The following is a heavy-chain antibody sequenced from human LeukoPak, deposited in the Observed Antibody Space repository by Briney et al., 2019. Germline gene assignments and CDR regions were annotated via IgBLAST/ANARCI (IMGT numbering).Heavy chain of an antibody. J-gene: IGHJ4*02. D-gene: IGHD1-14*01. CDR2: ISGSGGST. CDR1: GFTFASYA. Sequence: SGGSLRLSCAASGFTFASYAMSWVRQAPGKGLEWVSAISGSGGSTYYADSMKGRFTISRDNSKNTLYLQMNSLRAEDTAVYYCAKHRTGTTNYFDYWGRGTLVTVSS. CDR3: AKHRTGTTNYFDY. V-gene: IGHV3-23*01.